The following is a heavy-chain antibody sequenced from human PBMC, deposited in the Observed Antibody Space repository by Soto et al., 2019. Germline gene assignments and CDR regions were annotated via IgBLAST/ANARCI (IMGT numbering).Heavy chain of an antibody. CDR3: TRTQGGGRYAYHN. D-gene: IGHD3-16*01. CDR2: IYSRGNT. V-gene: IGHV4-31*03. Sequence: TRSLTRTSSGCYLSCGTNYLRWLRPVPGKGLEWIGYIYSRGNTYYNPSLKGRTIISVVTSKIQFSLRLSSVTAADTAFYYCTRTQGGGRYAYHNLGQG. J-gene: IGHJ1*01. CDR1: GCYLSCGTNY.